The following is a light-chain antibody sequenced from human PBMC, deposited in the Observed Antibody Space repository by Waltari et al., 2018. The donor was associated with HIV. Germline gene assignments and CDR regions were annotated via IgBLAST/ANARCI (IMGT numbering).Light chain of an antibody. Sequence: QSALTQPRSVYGSPGQAVTISCTGTSSDVGAYNYVSWYQHTPGKAPKLIIYEGNKRPSGVTVRFSGSKSGPTSSLSISGLQAEDEAYYPCCSYAGSYTRIFGAGTTLTVL. J-gene: IGLJ2*01. CDR2: EGN. V-gene: IGLV2-11*01. CDR1: SSDVGAYNY. CDR3: CSYAGSYTRI.